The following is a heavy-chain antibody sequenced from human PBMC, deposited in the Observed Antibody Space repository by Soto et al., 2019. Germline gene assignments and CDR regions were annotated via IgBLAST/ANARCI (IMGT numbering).Heavy chain of an antibody. CDR3: ERVLVYQEWPLLDY. CDR1: GGTFSSYA. Sequence: SVKVSCKASGGTFSSYAISWVRQAPGQGLEWMGGIIPIFGTANYAQKFQGRVTITADESTSTAYMELSSLRSEDTAVYYCERVLVYQEWPLLDYWGQGTLVTVSS. D-gene: IGHD3-3*01. CDR2: IIPIFGTA. V-gene: IGHV1-69*13. J-gene: IGHJ4*02.